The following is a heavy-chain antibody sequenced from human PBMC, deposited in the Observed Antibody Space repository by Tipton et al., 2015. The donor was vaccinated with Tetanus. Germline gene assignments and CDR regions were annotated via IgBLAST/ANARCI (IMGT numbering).Heavy chain of an antibody. CDR2: ISGSGRTT. V-gene: IGHV3-23*01. D-gene: IGHD2-15*01. J-gene: IGHJ4*02. Sequence: GSLRLSCAASGFTFSTYAMAWVRQAPGKGLECVSSISGSGRTTSYADSVKGRFTISRDNSKNTLYLQMNSLRAEDTAVYYCAKALYWGCDYWGQGTLVTVSS. CDR1: GFTFSTYA. CDR3: AKALYWGCDY.